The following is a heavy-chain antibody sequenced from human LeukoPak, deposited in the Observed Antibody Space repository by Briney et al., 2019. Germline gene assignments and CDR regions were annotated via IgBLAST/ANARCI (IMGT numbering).Heavy chain of an antibody. V-gene: IGHV4-34*01. CDR1: GGSFSGYY. J-gene: IGHJ4*02. D-gene: IGHD2-2*01. Sequence: RSSETLSLTCAVYGGSFSGYYWSWIRQPPGKGLEWIGEINHSGSTNYNPSLKSRVTISVDTSKNQFSLKLSSVTAADTAVYYCARVGLGCSSTSCYHFDCWGQGTLVTVSS. CDR2: INHSGST. CDR3: ARVGLGCSSTSCYHFDC.